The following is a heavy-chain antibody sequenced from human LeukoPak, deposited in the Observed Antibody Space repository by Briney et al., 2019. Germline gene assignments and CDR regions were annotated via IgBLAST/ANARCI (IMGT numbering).Heavy chain of an antibody. CDR1: VFTFSIYN. CDR2: ISLSSTTI. J-gene: IGHJ4*02. CDR3: ARDSDSNFDY. V-gene: IGHV3-48*01. Sequence: GSLRLSCVASVFTFSIYNMNWVRQTPRKGLEWVSYISLSSTTIYYADSVKGRFTISRDNAKNSLYLQMNSLRAEDTAVYYCARDSDSNFDYWGQGTLVTVSS. D-gene: IGHD5-18*01.